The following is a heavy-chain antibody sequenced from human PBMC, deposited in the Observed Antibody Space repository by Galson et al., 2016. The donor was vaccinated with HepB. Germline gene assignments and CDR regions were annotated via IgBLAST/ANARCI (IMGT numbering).Heavy chain of an antibody. CDR2: IYSGGST. D-gene: IGHD1-26*01. V-gene: IGHV3-53*01. Sequence: SLRLSCAASGFTVSSNYMNWVRQAPGKGLEWVSLIYSGGSTYYADSVKGRFTISRDKSKNTLYLQMNSLRVEDTAVYYCAKSGSAWYDDGIDVWGQGITVTVSS. J-gene: IGHJ6*02. CDR1: GFTVSSNY. CDR3: AKSGSAWYDDGIDV.